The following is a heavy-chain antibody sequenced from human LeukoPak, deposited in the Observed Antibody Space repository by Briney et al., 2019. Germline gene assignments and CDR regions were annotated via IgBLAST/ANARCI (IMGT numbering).Heavy chain of an antibody. D-gene: IGHD4-17*01. Sequence: SETLSLTCTVSGDSTSSSSYYWGWFRQPPGKGLEWIWTIYYSGSTYYNPSLKSRVTIFVDTSKNQFSLKLSSVTAADTAVYYCARRGSTVNYIWFDPWGQGTLVTVSS. CDR3: ARRGSTVNYIWFDP. CDR2: IYYSGST. V-gene: IGHV4-39*01. CDR1: GDSTSSSSYY. J-gene: IGHJ5*02.